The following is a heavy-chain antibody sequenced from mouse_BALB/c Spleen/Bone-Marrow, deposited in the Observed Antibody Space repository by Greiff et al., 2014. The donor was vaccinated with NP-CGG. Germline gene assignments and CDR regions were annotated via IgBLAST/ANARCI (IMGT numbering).Heavy chain of an antibody. CDR3: ATGFAY. J-gene: IGHJ3*01. Sequence: EVQLQQSGPELVKPGASVKVSCKASGYSFTDYNMYWVKQSHGKSLEWIGYIDPYNGATSYNQKFKGKATLTVDKSSSTAFMHLNSLTSEDSAVYYCATGFAYWGQGTLVTVSA. V-gene: IGHV1S135*01. CDR1: GYSFTDYN. CDR2: IDPYNGAT.